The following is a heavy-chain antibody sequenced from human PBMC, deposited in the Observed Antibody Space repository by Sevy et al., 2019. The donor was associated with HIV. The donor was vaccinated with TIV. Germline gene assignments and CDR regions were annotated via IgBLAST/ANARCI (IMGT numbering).Heavy chain of an antibody. CDR3: ARPGGRYCSGGSCYSFPWFDP. Sequence: ASVKVSCKASGYTFTGYYMHWVRQAPGQGLEWMGWINPNSGGTNYAQKFQGRVTMTRDTSISTAYMELSRLRSDDTAVYYGARPGGRYCSGGSCYSFPWFDPWGQGTLVTVAS. D-gene: IGHD2-15*01. J-gene: IGHJ5*02. V-gene: IGHV1-2*02. CDR1: GYTFTGYY. CDR2: INPNSGGT.